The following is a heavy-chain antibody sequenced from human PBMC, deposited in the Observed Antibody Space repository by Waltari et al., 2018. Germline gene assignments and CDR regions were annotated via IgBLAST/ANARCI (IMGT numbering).Heavy chain of an antibody. Sequence: EVQLVESGGGLVQPGGSLRLSCAASGFTVSSNYMRWVRQAPGKGLEWVSVIYSGGSTYYADSVKGRFTISRHNSKNTLYLQMNSLRAEDTAVYYCARDSYPPNYSSSLGLRYFDLWGRGTLVTVSS. V-gene: IGHV3-53*04. J-gene: IGHJ2*01. CDR3: ARDSYPPNYSSSLGLRYFDL. CDR1: GFTVSSNY. CDR2: IYSGGST. D-gene: IGHD6-13*01.